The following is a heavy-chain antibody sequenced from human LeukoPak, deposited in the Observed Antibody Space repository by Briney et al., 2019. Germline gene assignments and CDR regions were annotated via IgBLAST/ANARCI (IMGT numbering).Heavy chain of an antibody. D-gene: IGHD6-6*01. J-gene: IGHJ6*03. Sequence: QPGGSLRLSCAASGFTFSSYSMNWVRQAPGKGLEWVANIKQDGSEKYYVDSVKGRFTISRDNAKNSLYLQMNSLRAEDTAVYYCASLPFIAARRRAGLGYMDVWGKGTTVTVSS. CDR2: IKQDGSEK. V-gene: IGHV3-7*01. CDR1: GFTFSSYS. CDR3: ASLPFIAARRRAGLGYMDV.